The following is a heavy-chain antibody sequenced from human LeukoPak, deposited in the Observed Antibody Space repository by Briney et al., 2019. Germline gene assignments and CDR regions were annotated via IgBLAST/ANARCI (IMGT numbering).Heavy chain of an antibody. CDR1: GYTFTSYG. Sequence: GASMKVSCKASGYTFTSYGITWVRQAPGQGLEWMGWISGYNGNTNYAQKFQGRVTMTTDTSTSTVYMELRSLRSDDTAVYYCARDDNYGSGQPDDWGQGTLVTASS. V-gene: IGHV1-18*01. CDR2: ISGYNGNT. J-gene: IGHJ4*02. CDR3: ARDDNYGSGQPDD. D-gene: IGHD3-10*01.